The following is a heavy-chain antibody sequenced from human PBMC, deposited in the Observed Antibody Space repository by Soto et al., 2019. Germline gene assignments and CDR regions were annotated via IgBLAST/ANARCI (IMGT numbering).Heavy chain of an antibody. Sequence: QVQLQQWGAGLFKPSETLSLTCAVYGGSFSGYYWSWIRQPPGKVLEWIGEVTHSGSTTYKTSLKSRVTIPVDTARNQFSLRLTSATAADTAVYFCAGTGPTYGFDVWGQGTLVIVSS. CDR1: GGSFSGYY. D-gene: IGHD2-8*02. J-gene: IGHJ3*01. CDR2: VTHSGST. CDR3: AGTGPTYGFDV. V-gene: IGHV4-34*01.